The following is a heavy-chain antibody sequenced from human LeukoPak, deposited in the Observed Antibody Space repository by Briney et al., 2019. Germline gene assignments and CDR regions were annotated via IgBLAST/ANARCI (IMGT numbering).Heavy chain of an antibody. J-gene: IGHJ4*02. CDR1: RYTFTTYD. Sequence: ASVKVSCKASRYTFTTYDINWVRQATGQGLEWMGWMNPNSGNTGYAQKFQGRVTITRNTSISTAYMELSSLRSEDTAVYYCARGLTYYYDSSGYYYFDYWGQGTLVTVSS. D-gene: IGHD3-22*01. CDR3: ARGLTYYYDSSGYYYFDY. V-gene: IGHV1-8*03. CDR2: MNPNSGNT.